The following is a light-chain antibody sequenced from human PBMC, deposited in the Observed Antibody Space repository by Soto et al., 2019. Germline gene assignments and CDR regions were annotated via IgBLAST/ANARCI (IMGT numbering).Light chain of an antibody. CDR3: SSYTSSSTPLYV. Sequence: QSALTQPASASGSPGQSITISCTGTSSDVGGYNYVSWYQQHPGKAPKLMIYDVSNRPSGVSNRFSGSKSGNTASLTISGLHAEDEADYYGSSYTSSSTPLYVFGTGTKLTVL. CDR2: DVS. CDR1: SSDVGGYNY. V-gene: IGLV2-14*01. J-gene: IGLJ1*01.